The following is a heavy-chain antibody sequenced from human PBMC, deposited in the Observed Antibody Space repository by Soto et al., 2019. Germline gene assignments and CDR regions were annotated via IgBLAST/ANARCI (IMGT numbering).Heavy chain of an antibody. J-gene: IGHJ6*02. D-gene: IGHD2-2*01. Sequence: SGGSLRLSCAPSGFTFSSYAMKWVRQAPGKGLEWVSLIGESGTPTYYADSVKGRFTISRDNSGNTLFLEMYSLRAEDTAVYYCARYIPGVRYYGMDVWGQGTTVTVSS. V-gene: IGHV3-23*01. CDR1: GFTFSSYA. CDR2: IGESGTPT. CDR3: ARYIPGVRYYGMDV.